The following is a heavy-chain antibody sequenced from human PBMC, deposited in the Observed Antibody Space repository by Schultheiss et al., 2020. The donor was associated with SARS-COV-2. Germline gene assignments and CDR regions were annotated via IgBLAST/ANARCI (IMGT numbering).Heavy chain of an antibody. V-gene: IGHV3-11*04. CDR3: ARDPEFQALDY. D-gene: IGHD3-10*01. J-gene: IGHJ4*02. CDR2: ISSSGSTI. CDR1: GFTFSDYY. Sequence: GGSLRLSCAASGFTFSDYYMSWIRQAPGKGLEWVSYISSSGSTIYYADSVKGRFIISRDNAKNSLSLEMHSLRAEDTAVYYCARDPEFQALDYWGQGALVTVSS.